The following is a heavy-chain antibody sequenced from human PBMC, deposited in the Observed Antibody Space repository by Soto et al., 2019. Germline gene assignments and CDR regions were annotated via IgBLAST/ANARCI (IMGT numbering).Heavy chain of an antibody. CDR2: ISAYNGNT. Sequence: QVQLVQSGAEVKKPGASVKVSCKASGYTFTSYGISWVRQAPGQGLEWMGWISAYNGNTNYAQKLQGRVTMTTDTSTSPAYMELRSLRSDDTAVYYCARDRYGDSGYYYYGMDVWGQGTTVTVSS. CDR1: GYTFTSYG. V-gene: IGHV1-18*04. CDR3: ARDRYGDSGYYYYGMDV. D-gene: IGHD4-17*01. J-gene: IGHJ6*02.